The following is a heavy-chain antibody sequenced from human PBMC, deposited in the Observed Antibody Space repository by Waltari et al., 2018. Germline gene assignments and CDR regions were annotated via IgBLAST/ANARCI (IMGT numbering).Heavy chain of an antibody. D-gene: IGHD3-16*01. CDR3: ARDLFALMTSVSTV. Sequence: EVQLVESGGGLIQPGGSLRLSCAASGFTVSSNYMSWVRQAPGKGLEWVSVIYSCGRTYYADSVKGRFTISRDNSKNTLYLQMNSLRAEDTAVYYCARDLFALMTSVSTVWGQGTTVTVSS. V-gene: IGHV3-53*01. J-gene: IGHJ6*02. CDR1: GFTVSSNY. CDR2: IYSCGRT.